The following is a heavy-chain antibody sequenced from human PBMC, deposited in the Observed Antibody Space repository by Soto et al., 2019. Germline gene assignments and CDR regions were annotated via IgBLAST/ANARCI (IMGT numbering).Heavy chain of an antibody. CDR2: IYNGGST. V-gene: IGHV4-30-4*01. D-gene: IGHD7-27*01. Sequence: QVQLQESGPGLVKPSQTLSLTCTVSGGSISTVNYWWSWSRQSPDMGLEWIRHIYNGGSTNNNPSLGRRVTMSVDTSKNQLSLTLSSDSAADTAVYYCARGPSGDKVDPWGQGTLVTVSS. J-gene: IGHJ5*02. CDR1: GGSISTVNYW. CDR3: ARGPSGDKVDP.